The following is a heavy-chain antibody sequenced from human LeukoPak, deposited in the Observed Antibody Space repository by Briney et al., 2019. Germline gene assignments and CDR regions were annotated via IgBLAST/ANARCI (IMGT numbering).Heavy chain of an antibody. J-gene: IGHJ4*02. CDR3: ARDRYSSDVQYYFDY. Sequence: PGGSLRLSCAASGFTFSNYEMDWVRQAPGKRLEWISYISGSGNTMYYADSVKGRFTISRDNAKNSLYLQMNSLRAEDTAVYYCARDRYSSDVQYYFDYWGQGTLVTVSS. D-gene: IGHD6-19*01. V-gene: IGHV3-48*03. CDR1: GFTFSNYE. CDR2: ISGSGNTM.